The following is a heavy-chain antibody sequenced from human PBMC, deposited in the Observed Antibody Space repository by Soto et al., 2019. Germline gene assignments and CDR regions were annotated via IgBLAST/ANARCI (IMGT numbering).Heavy chain of an antibody. CDR3: ARRMMGMEVRAVDFD. CDR1: VFTFSDHY. CDR2: ISSRGDVV. J-gene: IGHJ4*01. D-gene: IGHD3-10*01. Sequence: VGSLRLSCATSVFTFSDHYMTCFRHSPGEWLEWLSYISSRGDVVFYADSVKGRFTISRDNAKKSLFLQMTSLRAEDSAVYLSARRMMGMEVRAVDFD. V-gene: IGHV3-11*01.